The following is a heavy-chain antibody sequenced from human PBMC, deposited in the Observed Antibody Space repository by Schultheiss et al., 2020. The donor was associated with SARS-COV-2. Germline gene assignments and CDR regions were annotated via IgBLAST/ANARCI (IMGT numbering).Heavy chain of an antibody. D-gene: IGHD2-2*01. V-gene: IGHV3-23*01. J-gene: IGHJ6*02. CDR2: ISGSGDST. CDR3: AKVEVVPAAIFLRASGDYGMDV. CDR1: GFTFSNYG. Sequence: GGSPRLSCAASGFTFSNYGMSWVRQAPGKGLEWVSAISGSGDSTYYADSVKGRFTISRDNSKNTLYLQMNSLRAEDTAVYYCAKVEVVPAAIFLRASGDYGMDVWGQGTTVTVSS.